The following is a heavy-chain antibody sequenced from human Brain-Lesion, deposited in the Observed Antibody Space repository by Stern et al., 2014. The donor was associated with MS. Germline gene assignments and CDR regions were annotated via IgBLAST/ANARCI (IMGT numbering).Heavy chain of an antibody. D-gene: IGHD2-15*01. CDR2: IYYSGNT. V-gene: IGHV4-39*01. CDR3: AGEEDIRYCSGGSCTGNWFDP. J-gene: IGHJ5*02. CDR1: GGSVSSTSYA. Sequence: QVQLQESGPGLVKPSETLSLTCTVAGGSVSSTSYAWAWIRQPPGKGLEWIGTIYYSGNTYYSPPHKSPPPISLATSKNQFPLKLGLVTAADTAVYYCAGEEDIRYCSGGSCTGNWFDPWGQGTLVTVSS.